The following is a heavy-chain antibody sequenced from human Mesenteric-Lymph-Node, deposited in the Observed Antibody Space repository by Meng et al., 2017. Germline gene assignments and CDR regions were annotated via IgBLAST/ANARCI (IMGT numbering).Heavy chain of an antibody. Sequence: GESLKISCAASGFTFSSYWMHWVRQAPGKGLVWVSRINSDGSSTSYADSVKGRFTISRDNAKNTLYLQMNRLRAEDTAVYYCASYCSSTSCHLDYWGQGTLVTVSS. CDR3: ASYCSSTSCHLDY. CDR2: INSDGSST. CDR1: GFTFSSYW. D-gene: IGHD2-2*01. J-gene: IGHJ4*02. V-gene: IGHV3-74*01.